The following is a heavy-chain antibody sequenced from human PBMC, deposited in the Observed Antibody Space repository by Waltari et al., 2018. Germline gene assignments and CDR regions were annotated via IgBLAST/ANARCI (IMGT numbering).Heavy chain of an antibody. CDR3: VRGAFEFYSSSFGKGGWFDP. V-gene: IGHV4-34*01. CDR1: GGPLSRYF. J-gene: IGHJ5*02. CDR2: INHRGST. Sequence: QVQLQQWGAGLLKPSETLSLSCAVDGGPLSRYFWSWIRQSPRKGLAWIGEINHRGSTNYNPSLRGRVTISVDTSKNQFSLKLSSVTAADTAVYYCVRGAFEFYSSSFGKGGWFDPWGQGTPVTVSS. D-gene: IGHD3-10*01.